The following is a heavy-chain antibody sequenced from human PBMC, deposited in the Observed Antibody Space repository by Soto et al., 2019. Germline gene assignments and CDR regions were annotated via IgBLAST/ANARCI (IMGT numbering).Heavy chain of an antibody. CDR3: ARDWIAAAWYVNYYYGMDV. V-gene: IGHV3-30-3*01. CDR1: GLSLSSYA. D-gene: IGHD6-13*01. Sequence: GALSLSCAASGLSLSSYAMHWVRQAPGKGLEWVAVISYDGSNKYYADSVKGRFTISRDNSKNTLYLQMNRLRAEDTAVYYCARDWIAAAWYVNYYYGMDVWGQGTTVTVSS. J-gene: IGHJ6*02. CDR2: ISYDGSNK.